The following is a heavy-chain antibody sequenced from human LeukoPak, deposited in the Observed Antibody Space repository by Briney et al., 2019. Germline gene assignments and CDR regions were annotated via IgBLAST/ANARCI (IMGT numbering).Heavy chain of an antibody. D-gene: IGHD4-17*01. V-gene: IGHV1-18*01. CDR1: GYTFTSSG. Sequence: GGPVKVPCKASGYTFTSSGISWVRQAPGQGLEWMGWISAYNGDTNYAQKVQGRVTMTTDTSTSTAYMELRSLRSDDTAVYYCARDYDSTVTTIDNWGQGTLVTVSS. CDR3: ARDYDSTVTTIDN. J-gene: IGHJ4*02. CDR2: ISAYNGDT.